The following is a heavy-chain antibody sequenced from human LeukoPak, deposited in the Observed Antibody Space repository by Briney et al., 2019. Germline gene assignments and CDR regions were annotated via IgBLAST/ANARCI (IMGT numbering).Heavy chain of an antibody. CDR1: GGTISSTYDH. Sequence: SETLSLTCTVSGGTISSTYDHWDWIRQPPGKGLEWLGSIRYSGTTYYNPSLKGRVTIFVDTSNNQFSLRLRSVTAADTAVYYCARRLHYFDYWGQGSLVTVSS. D-gene: IGHD2-21*02. CDR2: IRYSGTT. CDR3: ARRLHYFDY. J-gene: IGHJ4*02. V-gene: IGHV4-39*01.